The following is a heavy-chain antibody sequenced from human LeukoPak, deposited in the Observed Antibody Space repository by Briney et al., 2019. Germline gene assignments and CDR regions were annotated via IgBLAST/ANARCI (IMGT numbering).Heavy chain of an antibody. D-gene: IGHD1-1*01. CDR2: ISGDGGGT. V-gene: IGHV3-43*02. J-gene: IGHJ6*02. Sequence: GGSLRLSCAASGFTFDDYAMHWVRQAPGKGLEWVSLISGDGGGTYYADSVKGRFTISRDNSKNSLYLQMNSLRTEDTALYYCAKDRPRGNLWGYYYYGMDVWGQGTTVPVSS. CDR3: AKDRPRGNLWGYYYYGMDV. CDR1: GFTFDDYA.